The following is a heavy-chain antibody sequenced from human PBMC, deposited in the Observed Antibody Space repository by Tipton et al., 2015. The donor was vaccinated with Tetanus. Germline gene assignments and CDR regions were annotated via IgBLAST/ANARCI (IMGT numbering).Heavy chain of an antibody. V-gene: IGHV4-31*11. CDR2: ISSGGRT. CDR3: ARWGPGVTTWGFDF. CDR1: GGSINSGAYC. J-gene: IGHJ4*02. D-gene: IGHD3-16*01. Sequence: TLSLTCAISGGSINSGAYCWSWIRQHPGKGLESIGCISSGGRTFYNPSLTSRVSMSVDTSKTQFSMGLSSVTAADTALYFCARWGPGVTTWGFDFWGQGTLVTVSS.